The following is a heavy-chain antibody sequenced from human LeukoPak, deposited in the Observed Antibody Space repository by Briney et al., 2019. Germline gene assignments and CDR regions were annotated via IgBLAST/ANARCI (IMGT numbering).Heavy chain of an antibody. D-gene: IGHD3-22*01. V-gene: IGHV1-8*01. CDR3: ARQYYDSSGPQYYFDY. CDR1: GYTFTSYD. J-gene: IGHJ4*02. CDR2: MNPNSGNT. Sequence: ASVKVSCKASGYTFTSYDINWVRQATGQGLEWMGWMNPNSGNTGYAQEFQGRVTMTRNTSISTAYMELSSLRSEDTAVYYCARQYYDSSGPQYYFDYWGQGTLVTVSS.